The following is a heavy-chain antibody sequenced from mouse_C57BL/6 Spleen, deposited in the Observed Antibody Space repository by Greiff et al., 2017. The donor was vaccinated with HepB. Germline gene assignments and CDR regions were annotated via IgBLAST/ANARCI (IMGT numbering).Heavy chain of an antibody. CDR2: IRSKSNNYAT. CDR1: GFSFNTYA. CDR3: VSSLYDYDGYFDV. D-gene: IGHD2-4*01. J-gene: IGHJ1*03. V-gene: IGHV10-1*01. Sequence: EVKLMESGGGLVQPKGSLKLSCAASGFSFNTYAMNWVRQAPGKGLEWVARIRSKSNNYATYYADSVKDRFTISRDDSESMLYLQMNNLKTEDTAMYYCVSSLYDYDGYFDVWGTGTTVTVSS.